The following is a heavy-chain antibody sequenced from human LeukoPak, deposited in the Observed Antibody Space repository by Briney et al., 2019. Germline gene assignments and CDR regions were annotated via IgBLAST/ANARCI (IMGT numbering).Heavy chain of an antibody. CDR1: GFTYSSYA. Sequence: GGPLRLSCAASGFTYSSYAMSWVRQAPGKGLEWVSAISSSGGSTYYADSVKGRFTISRDNSKNTLFLQTNSLRAEDTAVYYCAKGESNWDYYFDYWGQGTLVTVSS. CDR3: AKGESNWDYYFDY. CDR2: ISSSGGST. V-gene: IGHV3-23*01. D-gene: IGHD7-27*01. J-gene: IGHJ4*02.